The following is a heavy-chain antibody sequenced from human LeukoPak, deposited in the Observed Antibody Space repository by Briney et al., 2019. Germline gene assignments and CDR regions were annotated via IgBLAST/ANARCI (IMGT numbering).Heavy chain of an antibody. J-gene: IGHJ6*03. V-gene: IGHV4-34*01. CDR2: INHSGST. CDR1: GGSFSGYY. D-gene: IGHD3-22*01. CDR3: AIDVPYYDSSHHYYYYYMDV. Sequence: SETLSLTCAVYGGSFSGYYWSWIRQPPGKGLEWIGEINHSGSTNYNPSLKSRVTISVDTSKNQFSLKLSSVTAEDTAVYYCAIDVPYYDSSHHYYYYYMDVWGRGTTVTVSS.